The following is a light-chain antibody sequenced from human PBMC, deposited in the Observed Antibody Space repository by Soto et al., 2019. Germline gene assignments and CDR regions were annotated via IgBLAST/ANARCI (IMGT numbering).Light chain of an antibody. V-gene: IGLV2-14*01. CDR1: SSDVGLYDY. J-gene: IGLJ1*01. Sequence: QSVLTQPASVSGSPGQSITISCTGASSDVGLYDYVSWYQQHPGKAPQLMIYAVSNRPSGVSNRFSASKSGNTASLFISGLQAEDEAGYYCSSYTSDSSYVFGSGTKVTVL. CDR3: SSYTSDSSYV. CDR2: AVS.